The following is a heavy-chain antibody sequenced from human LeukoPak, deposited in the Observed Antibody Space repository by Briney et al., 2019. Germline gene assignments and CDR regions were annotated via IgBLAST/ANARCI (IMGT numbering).Heavy chain of an antibody. V-gene: IGHV4-39*01. D-gene: IGHD2-2*01. Sequence: PSETLSLTCTVSSGSISSRTYYWGWIRQPPGKGLEWIGTIYYSGSTYYNPSLKSRVSISVDTSKNHFSLKLSSVTAADTAVYYCARHSPYQPLNFDYWGQGTLVTVSS. CDR1: SGSISSRTYY. CDR3: ARHSPYQPLNFDY. CDR2: IYYSGST. J-gene: IGHJ4*02.